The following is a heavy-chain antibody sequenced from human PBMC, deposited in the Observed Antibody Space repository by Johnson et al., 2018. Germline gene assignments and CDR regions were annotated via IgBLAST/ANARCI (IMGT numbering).Heavy chain of an antibody. CDR3: ARESREAVAGVLFDF. CDR2: VAYDGSSE. CDR1: GFSFRSHG. J-gene: IGHJ4*02. V-gene: IGHV3-30*03. D-gene: IGHD6-19*01. Sequence: VQLVESGGGVVQPGRSLRLSCVASGFSFRSHGMHWVRQAPGKGLEWVAVVAYDGSSEYYADSAKGRFTISRDNSRNTVYLQMNSLRIKDTAVYFCARESREAVAGVLFDFWGQGTLVLVSS.